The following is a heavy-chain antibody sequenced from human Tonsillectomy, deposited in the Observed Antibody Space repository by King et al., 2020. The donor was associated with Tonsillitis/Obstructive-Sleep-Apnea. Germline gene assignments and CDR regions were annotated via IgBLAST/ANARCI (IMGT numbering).Heavy chain of an antibody. V-gene: IGHV4-59*08. CDR1: GGSIAKYY. Sequence: QLQLQESGPGLVKPSETLSLTCTGSGGSIAKYYWSWIRQPPGKGLEGIGYIYYSGSTNYNPCLKGRVAISVDTSKNQFSLKLSSVTAAAPAVYYCARHKRFTTPGGAFDYWRQGPLVTVPS. CDR2: IYYSGST. CDR3: ARHKRFTTPGGAFDY. D-gene: IGHD5-24*01. J-gene: IGHJ4*02.